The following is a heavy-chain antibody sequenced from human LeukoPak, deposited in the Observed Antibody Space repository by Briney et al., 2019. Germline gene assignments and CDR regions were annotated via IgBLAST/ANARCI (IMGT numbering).Heavy chain of an antibody. V-gene: IGHV3-49*04. J-gene: IGHJ5*02. Sequence: GGSLRLSCTTSGFNFFDYAMTWVRQAPGKGLEAVGFIRSETYGGTAEYAASVKDRFTISRHDSKSIAYLQMNSLKTEDTAVYYCTRAVYCSGGACSIDPWGQGTLVTVSS. CDR2: IRSETYGGTA. CDR1: GFNFFDYA. CDR3: TRAVYCSGGACSIDP. D-gene: IGHD2-15*01.